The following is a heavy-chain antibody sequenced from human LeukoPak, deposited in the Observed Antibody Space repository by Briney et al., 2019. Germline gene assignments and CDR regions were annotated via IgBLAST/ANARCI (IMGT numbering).Heavy chain of an antibody. Sequence: SQTLSLTWAISGDSVSSNTTACNWIRQSPSRGLEWLVRTYYRSKWYNDYAISVKSRITINPDTSKNHFSLQLNSVTAEDTAVYYCVRGGQGDGYSADEAFDFWGQGTVVTVSS. CDR1: GDSVSSNTTA. D-gene: IGHD5-24*01. CDR2: TYYRSKWYN. CDR3: VRGGQGDGYSADEAFDF. J-gene: IGHJ3*01. V-gene: IGHV6-1*01.